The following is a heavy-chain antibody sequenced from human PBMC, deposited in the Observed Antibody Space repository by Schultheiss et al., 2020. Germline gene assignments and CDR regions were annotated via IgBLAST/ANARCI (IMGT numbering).Heavy chain of an antibody. D-gene: IGHD3-10*01. J-gene: IGHJ1*01. CDR1: GFTFSSYS. CDR2: IYYSGST. V-gene: IGHV4-59*08. CDR3: TRHGYYGSGSPIPFQH. Sequence: GSLRLSCAASGFTFSSYSMNWVRQAPGKGLEWIGYIYYSGSTNYNPSLKSRVTISVDRSKNQFSLKLSSVTAADTAVYYCTRHGYYGSGSPIPFQHWGQGTLVTVSS.